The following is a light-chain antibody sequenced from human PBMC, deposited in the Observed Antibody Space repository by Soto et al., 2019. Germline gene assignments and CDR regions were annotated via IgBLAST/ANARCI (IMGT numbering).Light chain of an antibody. Sequence: DIQLTQSPSFLSASVGDRVTITCRASQGINNYLAWYQQQPGKAPKLLIYAASTLQSGVPSRFSGSGSGTEFTLTITTLQPEDFATYYCQHRDSYPLTFGGGTKVEIK. J-gene: IGKJ4*01. V-gene: IGKV1-9*01. CDR1: QGINNY. CDR3: QHRDSYPLT. CDR2: AAS.